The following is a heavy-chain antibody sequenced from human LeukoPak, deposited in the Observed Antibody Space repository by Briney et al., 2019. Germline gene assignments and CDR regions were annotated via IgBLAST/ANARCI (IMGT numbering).Heavy chain of an antibody. CDR2: IRYDGSNK. J-gene: IGHJ4*02. Sequence: GGSLRLSCAASGFTFSSYGMHWFRQAPGKGLEWVAFIRYDGSNKYYADSVKGRFTISRDNSKNTLYLQMNSLRAEDTAVYYCAKAFPYYYDSSGLGDFDYWGQGTLVTVSS. V-gene: IGHV3-30*02. CDR3: AKAFPYYYDSSGLGDFDY. D-gene: IGHD3-22*01. CDR1: GFTFSSYG.